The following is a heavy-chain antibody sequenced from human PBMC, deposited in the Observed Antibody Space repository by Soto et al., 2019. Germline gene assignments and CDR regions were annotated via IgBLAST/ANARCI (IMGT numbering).Heavy chain of an antibody. CDR1: GDSISSTHW. CDR3: ASLPPRIVVTILPIPP. CDR2: VYHTGST. J-gene: IGHJ4*02. V-gene: IGHV4-4*02. Sequence: QVQLRQSGPRLARPSGTLSLTCVVSGDSISSTHWWTWVRQTPGPGLEWIGEVYHTGSTKYNPPPQNRVTISLVKSNHPVSLNLRSVAAAATAGYYCASLPPRIVVTILPIPPWGQGTQVTVSS. D-gene: IGHD2-21*01.